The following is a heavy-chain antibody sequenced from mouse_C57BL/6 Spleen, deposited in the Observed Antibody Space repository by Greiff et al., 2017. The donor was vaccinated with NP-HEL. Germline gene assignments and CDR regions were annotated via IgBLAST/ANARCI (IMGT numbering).Heavy chain of an antibody. CDR1: GYTFTDYE. V-gene: IGHV1-15*01. CDR3: TPVYYGNYWFAY. Sequence: QVHVKQSGAELVRPGASVTLSCKASGYTFTDYEMHWVKQTPVHGLEWIGAIDPETGGTAYNQKFKGKAILTADKSSSTAYMELRSLTSEDSAVYYCTPVYYGNYWFAYWGQGTLVTVSA. J-gene: IGHJ3*01. CDR2: IDPETGGT. D-gene: IGHD2-1*01.